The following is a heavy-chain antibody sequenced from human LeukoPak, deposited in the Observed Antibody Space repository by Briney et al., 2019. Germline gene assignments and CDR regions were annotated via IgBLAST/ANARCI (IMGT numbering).Heavy chain of an antibody. D-gene: IGHD2-8*01. CDR3: ASSATKIMVYGEYFQH. CDR2: IYYSGST. J-gene: IGHJ1*01. V-gene: IGHV4-39*01. Sequence: SETLSLTCTVSGGSISSSSYYWGWIRQPPGTGLEWIGSIYYSGSTYYNPSLKSRVTISVDTSKNQFSLKLSSVTAADTAVYYCASSATKIMVYGEYFQHWGQGTLVTVSS. CDR1: GGSISSSSYY.